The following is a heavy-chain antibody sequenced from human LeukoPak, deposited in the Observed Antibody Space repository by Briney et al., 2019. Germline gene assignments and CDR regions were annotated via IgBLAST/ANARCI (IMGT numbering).Heavy chain of an antibody. CDR1: GFTFSSYA. V-gene: IGHV3-30-3*01. CDR3: ARDPDGDYFFDY. CDR2: ISYDGSNK. D-gene: IGHD4-17*01. Sequence: GGSLRLSCAASGFTFSSYAMRWVRQAPGKGLEWVAVISYDGSNKYYADSVKGRFTISRDNSKNTLYLQMNSLRAEDTAVYYCARDPDGDYFFDYWGQGTLVTVSS. J-gene: IGHJ4*02.